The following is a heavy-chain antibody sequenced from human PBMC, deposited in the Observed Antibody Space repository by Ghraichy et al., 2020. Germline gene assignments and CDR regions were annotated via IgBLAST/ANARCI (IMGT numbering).Heavy chain of an antibody. CDR3: ARGSKVVRFFYVDGMDV. J-gene: IGHJ6*02. Sequence: GGSLRLSCVGSGFTFSDYSMNWVRQSPGKGLEWVSYITSSSRTKSYADSVKGRFTISRDNAHNSLDLQMNSLRDEDTAVYYCARGSKVVRFFYVDGMDVWGQGTTVTVSS. V-gene: IGHV3-48*02. CDR1: GFTFSDYS. CDR2: ITSSSRTK. D-gene: IGHD4-23*01.